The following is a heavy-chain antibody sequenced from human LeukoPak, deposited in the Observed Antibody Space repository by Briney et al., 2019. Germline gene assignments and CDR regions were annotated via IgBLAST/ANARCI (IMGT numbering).Heavy chain of an antibody. J-gene: IGHJ4*02. CDR2: INPIFGTA. CDR3: ASGAPKYCTNGVCYSDYFDY. Sequence: SVKVSCKASGGTFSSYAISWVRQAPGQGLEWMGGINPIFGTANYAQKFQGRVTITADESTSTAYMELSSLRSEDTAVYYCASGAPKYCTNGVCYSDYFDYWGQGTLVTVSS. D-gene: IGHD2-8*01. CDR1: GGTFSSYA. V-gene: IGHV1-69*13.